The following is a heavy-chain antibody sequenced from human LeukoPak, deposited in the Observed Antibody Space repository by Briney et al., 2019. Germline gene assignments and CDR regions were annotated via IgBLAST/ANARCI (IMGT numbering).Heavy chain of an antibody. CDR3: ARSGRYFDWSTPYYYYYYMDV. V-gene: IGHV4-4*09. J-gene: IGHJ6*03. CDR1: GGSISSYY. CDR2: IYTGGST. D-gene: IGHD3-9*01. Sequence: SETLSLTCTVSGGSISSYYWSWIRQPPGKGLEWIGYIYTGGSTNYNPSLKSRVTISVDTSKNQFSLKLSSVTAADTAVYYCARSGRYFDWSTPYYYYYYMDVWGKGTTVTVSS.